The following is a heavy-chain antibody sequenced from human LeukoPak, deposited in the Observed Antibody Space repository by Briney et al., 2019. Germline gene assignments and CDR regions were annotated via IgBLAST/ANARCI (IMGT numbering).Heavy chain of an antibody. J-gene: IGHJ6*02. D-gene: IGHD3-3*01. V-gene: IGHV1-8*01. CDR3: ASSKAYYDFWSGYYRSDYYYYGMDV. CDR2: MNPNSGNT. Sequence: ASVKVSCKASGYTFTSYDINWVRQATGQGLEWMGWMNPNSGNTGYAQKFQGRVTMTRNTSISTAYMELSSLRSEDTAVNYCASSKAYYDFWSGYYRSDYYYYGMDVRGQGTTVTVSS. CDR1: GYTFTSYD.